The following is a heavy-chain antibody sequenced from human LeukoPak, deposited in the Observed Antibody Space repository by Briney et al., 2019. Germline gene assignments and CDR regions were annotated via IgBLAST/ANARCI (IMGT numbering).Heavy chain of an antibody. J-gene: IGHJ4*02. V-gene: IGHV4-4*07. CDR2: IYTSGNT. CDR1: GGSISSCY. Sequence: PSETLSLTCTVSGGSISSCYWSWLRQPAGKGLEWIGRIYTSGNTNYNPSLKSRVTMSVDTSKNQFSLKLSSVTAADTAVYYCARNYYDNSGYKYAFDYWGQGTLVTVSS. CDR3: ARNYYDNSGYKYAFDY. D-gene: IGHD3-22*01.